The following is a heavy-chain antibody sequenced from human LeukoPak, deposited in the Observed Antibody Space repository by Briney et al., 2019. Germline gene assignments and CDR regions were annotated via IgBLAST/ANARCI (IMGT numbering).Heavy chain of an antibody. J-gene: IGHJ5*02. Sequence: SETLSLTCADYGGSFSSYYWSWIRQPPGKGLEWIGYIYYSGSTNYNPSLKSRVTISVDTSKNQFSLKLSSVTAADTAVYYCARGGYSYGYNWFDPWGQGTLVTVSS. CDR2: IYYSGST. V-gene: IGHV4-59*01. CDR3: ARGGYSYGYNWFDP. CDR1: GGSFSSYY. D-gene: IGHD5-18*01.